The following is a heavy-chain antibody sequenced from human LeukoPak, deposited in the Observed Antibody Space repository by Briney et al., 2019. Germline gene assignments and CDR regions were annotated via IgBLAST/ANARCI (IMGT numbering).Heavy chain of an antibody. CDR2: SSAYNGNT. V-gene: IGHV1-18*01. J-gene: IGHJ6*03. CDR3: ARADDFWSGYSVGTVYYYYYMDV. CDR1: GYTFTSYG. D-gene: IGHD3-3*01. Sequence: GASVTVSFKASGYTFTSYGISWVRQAHGQGLEWMGWSSAYNGNTNYAQKLQGRVTMTTDTSTSTAYMELRSLRSDDTAVYYCARADDFWSGYSVGTVYYYYYMDVWGKGTTVTVSS.